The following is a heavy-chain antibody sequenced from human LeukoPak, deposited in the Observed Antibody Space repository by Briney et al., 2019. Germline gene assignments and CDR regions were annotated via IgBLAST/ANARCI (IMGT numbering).Heavy chain of an antibody. J-gene: IGHJ4*02. CDR2: ISGSGGST. CDR3: AKDHYRRGWYGWSFDY. CDR1: GFTFSSYA. Sequence: PGGSLRLPCAASGFTFSSYAMSWVRQAPGKGLEWVSAISGSGGSTYYADSVKGRFTISRDNSKNTLYLQMNSLRAEDTAVYYCAKDHYRRGWYGWSFDYWGPGTLVTVSS. V-gene: IGHV3-23*01. D-gene: IGHD6-19*01.